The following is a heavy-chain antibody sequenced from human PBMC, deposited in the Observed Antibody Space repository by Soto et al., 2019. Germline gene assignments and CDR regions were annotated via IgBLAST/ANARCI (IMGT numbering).Heavy chain of an antibody. CDR3: VRESYDSSGYYSRWFDP. D-gene: IGHD3-22*01. J-gene: IGHJ5*02. V-gene: IGHV4-61*01. CDR2: IYYSGRT. CDR1: GGSVSSDYYY. Sequence: SETLSLTCTVSGGSVSSDYYYWTWIRQPPGKGLEWIGYIYYSGRTNYNPSLKSRVTISVDTSKNQFSLRLSPVTAADTAVYYCVRESYDSSGYYSRWFDPWGQGTLVTVSS.